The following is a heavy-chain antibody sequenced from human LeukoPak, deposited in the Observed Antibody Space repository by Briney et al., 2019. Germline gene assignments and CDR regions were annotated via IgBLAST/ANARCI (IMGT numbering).Heavy chain of an antibody. CDR3: ARDRACSNGVCSYFDY. J-gene: IGHJ4*02. CDR2: IYYSGST. Sequence: SETLSLTCTVSGGSISSYYWSWIRQPPGKGLEWIGSIYYSGSTWYNPSLKSRLTVSADTSKNQFSLKLTSVTAADTAAYYCARDRACSNGVCSYFDYWGQGTVVTVSS. D-gene: IGHD2-8*01. V-gene: IGHV4-59*05. CDR1: GGSISSYY.